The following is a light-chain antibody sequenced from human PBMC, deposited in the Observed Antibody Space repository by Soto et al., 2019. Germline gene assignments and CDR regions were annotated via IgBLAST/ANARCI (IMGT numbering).Light chain of an antibody. CDR3: QQYNNWPLT. Sequence: EIVMTQSPATLSVSPGERATLSCRAGQSVSSNLAWYQQKPGQAPRLLIYGASTRATGIPARFSGSGSGTEFTLTISSLQSEDFASYYCQQYNNWPLTFGGGTKVEIK. V-gene: IGKV3-15*01. CDR2: GAS. CDR1: QSVSSN. J-gene: IGKJ4*01.